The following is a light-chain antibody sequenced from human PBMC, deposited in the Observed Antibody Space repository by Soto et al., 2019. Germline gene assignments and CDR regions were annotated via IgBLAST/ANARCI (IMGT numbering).Light chain of an antibody. CDR1: QSISSY. CDR3: QQSYSTPFT. J-gene: IGKJ3*01. CDR2: AAS. V-gene: IGKV1-39*01. Sequence: DIQMTQSPSSLSASVGDRVTITCRASQSISSYLNWYQQKPGKAPKLLIYAASSWQSGVPSRFSGSGSGTDFTLTISSLQPEDFATYYCQQSYSTPFTFGPGIKVDIK.